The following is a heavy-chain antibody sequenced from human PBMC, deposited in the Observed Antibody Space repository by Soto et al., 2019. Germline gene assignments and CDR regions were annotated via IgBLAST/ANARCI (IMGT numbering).Heavy chain of an antibody. CDR2: INSDGTST. J-gene: IGHJ6*02. Sequence: GGSLRLSCAASGFTFSSYWMHWVRQTTGKGLVWVSRINSDGTSTSSADSVKGRFTISRDNAKNTLYLQMNSLRAEDTAMYYCAGPNSNYVYWYYYGLDVWGQGTTVTVSS. CDR1: GFTFSSYW. CDR3: AGPNSNYVYWYYYGLDV. D-gene: IGHD4-4*01. V-gene: IGHV3-74*01.